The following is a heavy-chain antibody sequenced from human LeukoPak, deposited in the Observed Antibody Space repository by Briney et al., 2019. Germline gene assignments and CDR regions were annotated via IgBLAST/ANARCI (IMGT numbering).Heavy chain of an antibody. CDR1: GGSISTYY. Sequence: SETLSLTCTVSGGSISTYYWSWIRQAPGKGLEWIGFIYYTGSTNYNPSLKSRVTISVDTSKNQFSLKLSSVTAADTAVYYCARRDGYNYYYFDYWGQGTLVTVSS. V-gene: IGHV4-59*01. J-gene: IGHJ4*02. CDR2: IYYTGST. CDR3: ARRDGYNYYYFDY. D-gene: IGHD5-24*01.